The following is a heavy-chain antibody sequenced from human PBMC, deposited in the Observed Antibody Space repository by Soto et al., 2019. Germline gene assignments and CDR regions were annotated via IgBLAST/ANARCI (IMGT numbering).Heavy chain of an antibody. CDR3: AREWGLLPYYVMNV. CDR2: ISYTGRT. D-gene: IGHD7-27*01. J-gene: IGHJ6*02. CDR1: GDSVTSGSYY. Sequence: SETLSLTCIVSGDSVTSGSYYWTWLRQPPGKRLEWIGHISYTGRTKYNPSLQSRFTISVDTSKNDFSLNLSSVTAADTAVYFCAREWGLLPYYVMNVWGHGTAVTVSS. V-gene: IGHV4-61*03.